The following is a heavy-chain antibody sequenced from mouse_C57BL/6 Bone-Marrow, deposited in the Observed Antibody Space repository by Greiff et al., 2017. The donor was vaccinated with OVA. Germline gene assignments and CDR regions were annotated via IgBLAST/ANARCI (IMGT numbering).Heavy chain of an antibody. Sequence: EVMLVESEGGLVQPGSSMKLSCTASGFTFSDYYMAWVRQVPEKGLEWVANINYDGSSTYYLDSLKSRFILSRDNAKNILYLQMSSLKSEDTDTYDCAREGGDYYGSSYGYWYFDVWGTGTTVTVSS. J-gene: IGHJ1*03. V-gene: IGHV5-16*01. CDR2: INYDGSST. CDR1: GFTFSDYY. D-gene: IGHD1-1*01. CDR3: AREGGDYYGSSYGYWYFDV.